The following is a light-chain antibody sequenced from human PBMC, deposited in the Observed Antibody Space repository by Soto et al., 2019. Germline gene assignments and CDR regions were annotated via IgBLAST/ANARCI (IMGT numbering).Light chain of an antibody. CDR3: KQFGSSPGFT. CDR1: QSINNRY. Sequence: EIVLTQSPGTLSLSPGERATLSCRASQSINNRYLAWYQQKPGQAPRLLIYGASIRATGIPDMFIGSGSGTDFTLTISRLEPEDFAVYYCKQFGSSPGFTFGPGTKVDIK. J-gene: IGKJ3*01. V-gene: IGKV3-20*01. CDR2: GAS.